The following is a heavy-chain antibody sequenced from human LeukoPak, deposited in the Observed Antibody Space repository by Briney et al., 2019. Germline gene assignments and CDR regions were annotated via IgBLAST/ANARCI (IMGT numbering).Heavy chain of an antibody. D-gene: IGHD3-10*01. CDR2: IYYSGST. V-gene: IGHV4-31*11. Sequence: SETLSLTCAVYGGSFSGYYWSWIRQHPGKGLEWIGYIYYSGSTYYNPSLKSRVTISVDTSKNQFSLKLSSVTAADTAVYYCARGLGLLLWFGELLTNWFDPWGQGTLVTVSS. J-gene: IGHJ5*02. CDR1: GGSFSGYY. CDR3: ARGLGLLLWFGELLTNWFDP.